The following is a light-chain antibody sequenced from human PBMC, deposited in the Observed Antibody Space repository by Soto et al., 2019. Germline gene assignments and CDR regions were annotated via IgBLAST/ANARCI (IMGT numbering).Light chain of an antibody. CDR2: RAS. Sequence: EIVMTQSPATLSVSPGESATLSCRASQSISSNLAWYQQKPGQAPRLLIYRASTRVTGIPARFSGSGSGTEFTLTISSLQSEDFAVYYCQQDNNWPRALTFGGGTKVDIK. V-gene: IGKV3-15*01. CDR1: QSISSN. J-gene: IGKJ4*01. CDR3: QQDNNWPRALT.